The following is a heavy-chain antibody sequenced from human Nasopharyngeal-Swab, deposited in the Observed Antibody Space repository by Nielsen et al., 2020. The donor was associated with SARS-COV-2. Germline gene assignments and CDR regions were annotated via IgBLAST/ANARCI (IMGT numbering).Heavy chain of an antibody. J-gene: IGHJ3*02. CDR1: GFTFSTYW. CDR3: TRDPDDYGSGSFYN. V-gene: IGHV3-74*01. D-gene: IGHD3-10*01. CDR2: INSDGSST. Sequence: GESLKISCAASGFTFSTYWMHWVRQAPGEGPVSVSRINSDGSSTRYADSVKGRFTSSRDNAKNTLYLQMNSLRAEDTAMYYCTRDPDDYGSGSFYNWGQGTMVTVSS.